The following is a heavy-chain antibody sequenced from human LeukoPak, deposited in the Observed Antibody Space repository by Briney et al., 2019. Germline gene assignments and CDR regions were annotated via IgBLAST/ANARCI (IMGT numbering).Heavy chain of an antibody. Sequence: GGSLRLSCAASGFTFSSYAMHWVRQAPGKGLEYVSAISSNGGSTYYANSVKGRFTISRDNSKNTLYLQMGSLRAEDMAVYYCARDDSSGYYQDYWGQGTLVTVSS. J-gene: IGHJ4*02. CDR1: GFTFSSYA. CDR2: ISSNGGST. V-gene: IGHV3-64*01. D-gene: IGHD3-22*01. CDR3: ARDDSSGYYQDY.